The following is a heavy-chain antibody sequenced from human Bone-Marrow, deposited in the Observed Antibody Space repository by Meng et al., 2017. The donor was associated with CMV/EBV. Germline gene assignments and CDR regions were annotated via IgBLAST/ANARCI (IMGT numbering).Heavy chain of an antibody. CDR2: IIPIFGTA. Sequence: GPFSSYAISWVRQAPGQGLEWMGGIIPIFGTANYAQKFQGRVTITADESTSTAYMELSSLRSEDTAVYYCASPVYYYDSSGYPLAYWGQGTLVTVSS. V-gene: IGHV1-69*01. D-gene: IGHD3-22*01. CDR3: ASPVYYYDSSGYPLAY. J-gene: IGHJ4*02. CDR1: GPFSSYA.